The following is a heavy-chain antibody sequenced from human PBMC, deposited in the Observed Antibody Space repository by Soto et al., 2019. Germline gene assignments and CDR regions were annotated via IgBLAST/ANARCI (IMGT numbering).Heavy chain of an antibody. CDR2: INHSGSI. CDR3: ARTRDVVVVAASTPFFDY. CDR1: GGSFSGYY. V-gene: IGHV4-34*01. Sequence: VQLQQWGAGLLKPSETLSLTCAVYGGSFSGYYCSWIRQPPGKGLEWIGEINHSGSINYNPSLKSLVTISVDTSKIQFYLKLSSVTAADTAVYYCARTRDVVVVAASTPFFDYWGHVTLVTVSS. J-gene: IGHJ4*01. D-gene: IGHD2-15*01.